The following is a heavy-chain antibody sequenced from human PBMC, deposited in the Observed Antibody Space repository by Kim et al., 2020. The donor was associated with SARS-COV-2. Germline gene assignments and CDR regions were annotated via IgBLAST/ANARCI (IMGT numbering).Heavy chain of an antibody. CDR3: AKDRGNYYYGVDV. J-gene: IGHJ6*02. CDR2: ISFDGSNK. CDR1: RFTFSSYG. Sequence: GGSLRLSCAASRFTFSSYGMHWVRQAPGKGLEWVAVISFDGSNKYYADSVKGRFTISRDNSKNTLYLQMNSLRAEDRAVYYCAKDRGNYYYGVDVWGQGTTVTVSS. V-gene: IGHV3-30*18. D-gene: IGHD3-10*01.